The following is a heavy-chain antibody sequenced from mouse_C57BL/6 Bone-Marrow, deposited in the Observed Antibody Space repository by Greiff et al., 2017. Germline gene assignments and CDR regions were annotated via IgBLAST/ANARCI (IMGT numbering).Heavy chain of an antibody. CDR2: IYPGSGST. CDR1: GYTFTSYW. Sequence: QVQLQQPGAELVKPGASVKMSCKASGYTFTSYWITWVKQRPGQGLEWIGDIYPGSGSTNYNEKFKSKATLTVDTSSSTAYMQLSSLTSEDSAVYYCARSVYDYDALYYYAMDYWGQGTSVTVSS. D-gene: IGHD2-4*01. J-gene: IGHJ4*01. CDR3: ARSVYDYDALYYYAMDY. V-gene: IGHV1-55*01.